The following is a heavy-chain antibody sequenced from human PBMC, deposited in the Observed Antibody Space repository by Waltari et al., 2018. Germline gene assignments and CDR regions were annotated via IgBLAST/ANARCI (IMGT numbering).Heavy chain of an antibody. CDR3: ARRSEAVPFDY. V-gene: IGHV4-39*01. D-gene: IGHD3-3*01. CDR1: GGSISSSSYY. J-gene: IGHJ4*02. CDR2: IYYSGGT. Sequence: QLQLQESGPGLVKPSETLSLTCTVSGGSISSSSYYWGWIRQPPGKGLEWIGRIYYSGGTYYNPSLKSRVTISVGTSKNQFSLKLSSVTAADTAVYYCARRSEAVPFDYWGQGTLVTVSS.